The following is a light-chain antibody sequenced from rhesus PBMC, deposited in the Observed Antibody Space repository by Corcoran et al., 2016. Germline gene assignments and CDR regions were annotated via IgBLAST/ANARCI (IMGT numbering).Light chain of an antibody. CDR1: QGITNE. V-gene: IGKV1-21*01. Sequence: DIQMTQSPSSLSASVGDRVTITCRASQGITNELAWYQQKPGEAPKLLIYEASSLRAGVPSGFSGSGSGTAFTLTISGLPPEDFASYYCQHYSSPPWTFGQGTKVEIK. CDR3: QHYSSPPWT. CDR2: EAS. J-gene: IGKJ1*01.